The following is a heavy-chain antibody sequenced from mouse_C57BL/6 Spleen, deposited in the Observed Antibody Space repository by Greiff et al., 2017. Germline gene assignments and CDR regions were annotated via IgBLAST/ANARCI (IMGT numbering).Heavy chain of an antibody. Sequence: QVTLKVSGPGLLQSSQTLSLTCSFSGFSLSTSGMGVSWIRQPSGKGLEWLALIYCDDDKRYTPSLKRRLTISKDTSRNQVFLKITSVYTADTATDYCARRGDDGSVYFDYWGQGTTLTVSS. V-gene: IGHV8-12*01. J-gene: IGHJ2*01. CDR1: GFSLSTSGMG. D-gene: IGHD1-1*01. CDR2: IYCDDDK. CDR3: ARRGDDGSVYFDY.